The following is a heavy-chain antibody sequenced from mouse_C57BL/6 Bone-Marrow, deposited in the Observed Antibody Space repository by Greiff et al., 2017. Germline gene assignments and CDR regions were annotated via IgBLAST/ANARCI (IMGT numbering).Heavy chain of an antibody. CDR2: IYPGNSDT. V-gene: IGHV1-5*01. CDR1: GYTFTSYW. D-gene: IGHD2-4*01. Sequence: VQLQQSGTVLARPGASVKMSCKTSGYTFTSYWMHWVKQRPGQGLEWIGAIYPGNSDTSYNQKFKGKAKLTAVTSASTAYMELSSLTNEDSAVDYCTCYDYDVGAWFAYWGQGTLVTVSA. J-gene: IGHJ3*01. CDR3: TCYDYDVGAWFAY.